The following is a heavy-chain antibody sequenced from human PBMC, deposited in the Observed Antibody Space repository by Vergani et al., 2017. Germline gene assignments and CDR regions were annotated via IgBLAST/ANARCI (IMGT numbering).Heavy chain of an antibody. Sequence: EVQLVESGGGLVKPGGSLRLSCAASGFTFSSYDMHWVRQATGKGLEWVSAIGTAGDTYYPGSVKGRFTISRENAKNSLYIQMNSLRAGDTAVYYCARGCSGGSCYAGYYYYGMDVWGQGTTVTVSS. CDR2: IGTAGDT. CDR3: ARGCSGGSCYAGYYYYGMDV. V-gene: IGHV3-13*01. D-gene: IGHD2-15*01. J-gene: IGHJ6*02. CDR1: GFTFSSYD.